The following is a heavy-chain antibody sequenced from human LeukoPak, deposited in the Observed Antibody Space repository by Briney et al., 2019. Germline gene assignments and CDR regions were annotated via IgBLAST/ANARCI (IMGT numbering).Heavy chain of an antibody. Sequence: SSETLSLTCTVSGASISSGSYYWSWIRQPPGKGLEGIGYIYYSGSTNYNPSLKSRVTISVDTSKNQFSLKLSSVTAADTAVYYCARHDPYYYDSSGYYWSFDIWGQGTMVTVSS. D-gene: IGHD3-22*01. CDR3: ARHDPYYYDSSGYYWSFDI. CDR1: GASISSGSYY. V-gene: IGHV4-61*01. J-gene: IGHJ3*02. CDR2: IYYSGST.